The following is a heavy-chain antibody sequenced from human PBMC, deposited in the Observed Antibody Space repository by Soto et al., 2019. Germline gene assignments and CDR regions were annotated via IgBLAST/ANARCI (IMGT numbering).Heavy chain of an antibody. D-gene: IGHD6-13*01. V-gene: IGHV6-1*01. CDR3: ARDSAIAVADYFDY. J-gene: IGHJ4*02. Sequence: KQPQTLSLTCAISGDRVSINSAAWNWIRQSPSRGLEWLGRTYYRSKWYNDYAVSVKSRITINPDTSKNQFSLQLNSVTPADTAVYYCARDSAIAVADYFDYWGQGTLVTVSS. CDR1: GDRVSINSAA. CDR2: TYYRSKWYN.